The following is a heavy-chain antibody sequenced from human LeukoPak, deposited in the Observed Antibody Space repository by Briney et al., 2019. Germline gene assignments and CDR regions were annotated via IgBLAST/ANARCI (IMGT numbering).Heavy chain of an antibody. Sequence: GGSLRLSCAASGFTFSSYDMHWVRQATGKGLEWVSAIGTAGDTYYPGAVKGRFTISRENAKNSLYLQMNSLRAGDTAVYYCARARFSGSYYYGMDVWGQGTTVTVSS. CDR2: IGTAGDT. J-gene: IGHJ6*02. D-gene: IGHD1-26*01. V-gene: IGHV3-13*01. CDR1: GFTFSSYD. CDR3: ARARFSGSYYYGMDV.